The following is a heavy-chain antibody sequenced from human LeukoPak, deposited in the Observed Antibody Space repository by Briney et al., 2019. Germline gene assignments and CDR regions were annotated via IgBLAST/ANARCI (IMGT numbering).Heavy chain of an antibody. CDR2: IYYSGST. D-gene: IGHD3-3*01. CDR3: ARDAPFWSALTRAPYYMDV. CDR1: GGSITSSSSY. V-gene: IGHV4-39*07. J-gene: IGHJ6*03. Sequence: PSQTLSLTCPVSGGSITSSSSYWGWIRQPPGKGLEWIGTIYYSGSTYYNPSLKSRVTISVDTSKNQFSLKLSSVTAADTAVYYCARDAPFWSALTRAPYYMDVWGKGTTVTVSS.